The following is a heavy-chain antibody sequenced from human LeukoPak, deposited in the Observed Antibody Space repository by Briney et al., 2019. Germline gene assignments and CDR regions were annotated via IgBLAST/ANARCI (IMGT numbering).Heavy chain of an antibody. D-gene: IGHD3-22*01. Sequence: GGSLRLSCAASGFTFSSYAMGWVRQAPGKGLEWVSSISSSSSYIYYADSVKGRFTISRDNAKNSLYLQMNSLRAEDTAVYYCARSGYYDSSGYKNWFDPWGQGTLVTVSS. J-gene: IGHJ5*02. V-gene: IGHV3-21*01. CDR1: GFTFSSYA. CDR3: ARSGYYDSSGYKNWFDP. CDR2: ISSSSSYI.